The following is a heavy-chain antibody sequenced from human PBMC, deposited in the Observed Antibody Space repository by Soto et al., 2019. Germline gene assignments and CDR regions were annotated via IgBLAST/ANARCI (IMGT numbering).Heavy chain of an antibody. V-gene: IGHV3-23*01. CDR3: AKEEFGYMTTVRGIDY. CDR2: ISGSGGST. Sequence: GGSLRLSCAASGFTFSSYAMSWVRQAPGKGLEWVSAISGSGGSTYYADSVKGRFTISRDNSKNTLYLQMNSLRAEDTAVYYCAKEEFGYMTTVRGIDYWGQGTLVTVSS. J-gene: IGHJ4*02. D-gene: IGHD4-17*01. CDR1: GFTFSSYA.